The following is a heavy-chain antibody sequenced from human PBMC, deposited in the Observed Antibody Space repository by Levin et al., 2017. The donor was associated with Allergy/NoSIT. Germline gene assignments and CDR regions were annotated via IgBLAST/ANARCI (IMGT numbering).Heavy chain of an antibody. V-gene: IGHV4-34*01. CDR3: ARYTSSWSLSAFDI. Sequence: SETLSLTCTVYGGSFSDYYWSWIRQPPGKGLEWIGEINHSGSPNYNPSLKSRVTMSVDTSRNQFSLNLTSVTAADTAGYYCARYTSSWSLSAFDIWGQGTLVTVSS. J-gene: IGHJ3*02. CDR1: GGSFSDYY. D-gene: IGHD6-13*01. CDR2: INHSGSP.